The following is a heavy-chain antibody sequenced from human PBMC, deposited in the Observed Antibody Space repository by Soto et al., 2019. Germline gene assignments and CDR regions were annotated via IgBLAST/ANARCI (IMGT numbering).Heavy chain of an antibody. CDR2: ISYDGSNK. D-gene: IGHD4-17*01. CDR3: AKEAATVVTPIFDY. Sequence: GGSLRLSCAASGFTFSSYGMHWVRQAPGKGLEWVAVISYDGSNKYYADSVKGRFTISRDNSKNTLYLQMNSLRAEDTAVYYCAKEAATVVTPIFDYWGRGTLVTVSS. V-gene: IGHV3-30*18. CDR1: GFTFSSYG. J-gene: IGHJ4*02.